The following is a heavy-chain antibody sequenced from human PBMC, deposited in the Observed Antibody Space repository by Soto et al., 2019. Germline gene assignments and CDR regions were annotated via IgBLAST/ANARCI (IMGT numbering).Heavy chain of an antibody. Sequence: QVQLQESGPGLVKPSETLSLTCTVSGGSISSYYWSWIRQPPGKGLEWIGYIYYSGSTNYNPSLKSRVTLSVDTSKNQFSLKLSSVPAADMAVYYCARRYGGNLDYWGQGTLVTVSS. CDR3: ARRYGGNLDY. CDR1: GGSISSYY. D-gene: IGHD1-26*01. V-gene: IGHV4-59*08. CDR2: IYYSGST. J-gene: IGHJ4*02.